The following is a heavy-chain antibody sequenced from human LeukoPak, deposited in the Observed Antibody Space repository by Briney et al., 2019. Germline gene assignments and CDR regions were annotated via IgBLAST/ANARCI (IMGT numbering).Heavy chain of an antibody. CDR1: GGSFSGSY. V-gene: IGHV4-34*01. Sequence: SETLSLTCAVYGGSFSGSYWTWIRQPPGKGLEWIGEINHSGSTNYNPSLKSRVTISADTSNNQLSLKLKSVTAADTAVYYCARALRQFGYYYYYMDVWGKGTTVTVSS. D-gene: IGHD3-10*01. J-gene: IGHJ6*03. CDR3: ARALRQFGYYYYYMDV. CDR2: INHSGST.